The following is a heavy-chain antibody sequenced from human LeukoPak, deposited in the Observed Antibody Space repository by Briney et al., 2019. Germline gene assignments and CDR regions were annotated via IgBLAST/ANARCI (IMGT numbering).Heavy chain of an antibody. CDR2: IKTDGTSI. Sequence: PGGSLRLSCAASGFTFSNYWMHWVRQAPGKGLVWVSRIKTDGTSITYADSVKGRFTISRDNAKNTLNPQMNSLRAEDTAVYYCGREGHYDSRGPDYWGQGTLVTVSS. CDR1: GFTFSNYW. V-gene: IGHV3-74*01. CDR3: GREGHYDSRGPDY. D-gene: IGHD3-22*01. J-gene: IGHJ4*02.